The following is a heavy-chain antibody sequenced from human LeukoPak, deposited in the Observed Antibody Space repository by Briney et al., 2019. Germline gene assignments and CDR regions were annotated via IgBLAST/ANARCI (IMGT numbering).Heavy chain of an antibody. CDR1: GGSISSYY. J-gene: IGHJ4*02. D-gene: IGHD7-27*01. CDR3: ARDAAGHWVDLDY. V-gene: IGHV4-59*01. Sequence: EPSETLSLTCTVSGGSISSYYWSWIRQPPGKGLEWIGYIYYSGSTNYNPSLKSRVTISVDTSKNQFSLKLSSVTAADTAVYYCARDAAGHWVDLDYWGQGTLVTVSS. CDR2: IYYSGST.